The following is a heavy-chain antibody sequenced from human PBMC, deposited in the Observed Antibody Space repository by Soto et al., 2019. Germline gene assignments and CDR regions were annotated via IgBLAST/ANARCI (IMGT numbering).Heavy chain of an antibody. CDR2: ISGSGGST. D-gene: IGHD2-2*01. J-gene: IGHJ3*02. CDR1: GFTFSSYA. CDR3: ANAPSTLVNPGDAFDI. V-gene: IGHV3-23*01. Sequence: EVQLLESGGGLVQPGGSLRLSCAASGFTFSSYAMSWVRQAPGKGLEWVSAISGSGGSTYYTDSVKGRFTISRDNSKNTQYRQMNSLRAEDTAVYYCANAPSTLVNPGDAFDIWGQGTMVTVSS.